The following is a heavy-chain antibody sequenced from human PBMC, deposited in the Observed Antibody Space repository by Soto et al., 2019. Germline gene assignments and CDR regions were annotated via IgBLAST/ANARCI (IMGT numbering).Heavy chain of an antibody. Sequence: GGSLRLSCAASGFIFSNAWINWVRQVPGKGLEWVGRIKSKINGGTADYAAPVQGRFTISRDNAKNSLYLQMNSLRAEDMALYYCAKDMAFYGSGNALDYWGQGTLVTVSS. CDR1: GFIFSNAW. CDR2: IKSKINGGTA. D-gene: IGHD3-10*01. J-gene: IGHJ4*02. V-gene: IGHV3-15*07. CDR3: AKDMAFYGSGNALDY.